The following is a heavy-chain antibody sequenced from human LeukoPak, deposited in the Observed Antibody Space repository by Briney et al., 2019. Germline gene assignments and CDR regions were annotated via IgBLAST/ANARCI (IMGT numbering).Heavy chain of an antibody. J-gene: IGHJ4*02. CDR1: GYSISSGYY. CDR3: ARDFLFSATAMGYFDY. CDR2: IYHSGST. Sequence: PSETLSLTCAVSGYSISSGYYWGWIRQPPGKGLEWIGSIYHSGSTYYNPSLKSRVTISVDTSKNQSSLKLSSVTAADTAVYYCARDFLFSATAMGYFDYWGQGTLVTVSS. V-gene: IGHV4-38-2*02. D-gene: IGHD5-18*01.